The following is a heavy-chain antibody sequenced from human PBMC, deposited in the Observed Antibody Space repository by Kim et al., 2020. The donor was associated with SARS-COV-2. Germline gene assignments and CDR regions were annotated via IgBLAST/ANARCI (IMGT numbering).Heavy chain of an antibody. CDR1: GYSFTDYS. V-gene: IGHV1-3*01. CDR3: ARAGEKEKGWLPID. D-gene: IGHD5-12*01. J-gene: IGHJ4*02. Sequence: ASVKVSCKASGYSFTDYSMLWVRQAPGQRLEWMGWINGANGNAKASQKFQGRVVMTRDTSASTAYMEVSSLRSEDTAVYYCARAGEKEKGWLPIDWGQGTLVTVSS. CDR2: INGANGNA.